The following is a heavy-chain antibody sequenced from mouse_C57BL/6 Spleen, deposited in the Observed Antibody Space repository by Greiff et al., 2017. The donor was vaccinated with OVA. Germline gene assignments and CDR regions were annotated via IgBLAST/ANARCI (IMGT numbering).Heavy chain of an antibody. CDR3: ARYRAVVGPEYFDV. Sequence: EVKLVESGGGLVQPGGSLSLSCAASGFTFTDYYMSWVRQPPGKALEWLGFIRNKANGYTTEYSASVKGRFTISRDNSQSILYLQMNALRAEDSATYYGARYRAVVGPEYFDVWGTGTTVTVSS. J-gene: IGHJ1*03. CDR1: GFTFTDYY. V-gene: IGHV7-3*01. D-gene: IGHD1-1*01. CDR2: IRNKANGYTT.